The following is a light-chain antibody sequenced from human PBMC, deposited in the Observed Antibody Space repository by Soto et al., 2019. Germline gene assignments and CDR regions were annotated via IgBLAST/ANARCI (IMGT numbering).Light chain of an antibody. Sequence: EIVLTQSPGTLSLSPGERAPLSCRASQSVTSSYLAWFQQKPGQAPRLLIYGASRRATGIPDRFSGSGSGTDFTLTISRLEPEDFAVYYCQHYGFSPRWTFGQGTKVDIK. J-gene: IGKJ1*01. V-gene: IGKV3-20*01. CDR1: QSVTSSY. CDR2: GAS. CDR3: QHYGFSPRWT.